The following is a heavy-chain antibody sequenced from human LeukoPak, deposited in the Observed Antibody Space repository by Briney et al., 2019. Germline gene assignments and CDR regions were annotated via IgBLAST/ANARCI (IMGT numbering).Heavy chain of an antibody. V-gene: IGHV4-4*07. CDR3: ARSQAEQLVSHYYYMDV. Sequence: SETLSLTCTVSGGSISSYYWSWIRQPAGKGLEWIGRIYTSGSTNYNPSLKSRVTISVDKSKNQFSLKLSSVTAADTAVYYCARSQAEQLVSHYYYMDVWGKGTTVTVSS. CDR1: GGSISSYY. CDR2: IYTSGST. D-gene: IGHD6-6*01. J-gene: IGHJ6*03.